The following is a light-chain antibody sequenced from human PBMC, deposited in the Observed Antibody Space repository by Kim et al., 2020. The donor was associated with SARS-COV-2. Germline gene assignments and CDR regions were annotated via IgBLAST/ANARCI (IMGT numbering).Light chain of an antibody. J-gene: IGLJ2*01. CDR3: NSRGSNDNVV. CDR2: GKN. V-gene: IGLV3-19*01. Sequence: SSELTQDPAVSVALGQTVRITCQGDSLRSYYATWYQQKPGQAPILVIYGKNNRPSGIPDPFSGSSSGNTASLTITGTQAGDEADYYCNSRGSNDNVVFGGGTQLTVL. CDR1: SLRSYY.